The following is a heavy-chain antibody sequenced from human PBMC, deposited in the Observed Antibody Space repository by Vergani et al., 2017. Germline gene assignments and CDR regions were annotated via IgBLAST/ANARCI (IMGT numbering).Heavy chain of an antibody. CDR2: IRYDGSNK. CDR1: GFTFSSYG. V-gene: IGHV3-30*02. D-gene: IGHD3-22*01. J-gene: IGHJ6*02. CDR3: ARPMIVVVITTLDYYGMDV. Sequence: QVQLVESGGGVVQPGGSLRLSCAASGFTFSSYGMHWVRQAPGKVLEWVAFIRYDGSNKYYADSVKGRFTISRDNSKNTLYLQMNSLRAEDTAVYYCARPMIVVVITTLDYYGMDVWGQGTTVTVSS.